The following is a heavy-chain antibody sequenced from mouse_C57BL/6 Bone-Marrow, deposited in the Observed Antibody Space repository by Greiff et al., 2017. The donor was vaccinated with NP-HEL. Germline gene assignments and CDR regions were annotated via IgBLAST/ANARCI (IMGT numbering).Heavy chain of an antibody. CDR1: GYSITSGYY. D-gene: IGHD2-1*01. CDR2: ISYDGSN. V-gene: IGHV3-6*01. CDR3: ARVPLYRRSYAMDY. J-gene: IGHJ4*01. Sequence: EVQLQESGPGLVKPSQSLSLTCSVTGYSITSGYYWNWIRQFPGNKLEWMGYISYDGSNNYNPSLKNRISITRDTSKNQFFLKLNSVTTEDTATYYCARVPLYRRSYAMDYWGQGTSVTVSS.